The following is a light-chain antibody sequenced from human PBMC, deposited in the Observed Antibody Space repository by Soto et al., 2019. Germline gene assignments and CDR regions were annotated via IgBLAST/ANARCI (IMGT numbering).Light chain of an antibody. CDR2: EVN. V-gene: IGLV2-14*01. CDR3: ASFRSGTILV. CDR1: RSDIGDSNF. J-gene: IGLJ1*01. Sequence: QSVLTQPASVSGSPGQSVTISCTGPRSDIGDSNFISWYQQSPGKAPRLLIYEVNNRPSGVSRRFSGSKAGNPASLTISGLLGDDEADYFRASFRSGTILVFGSGTKVTVL.